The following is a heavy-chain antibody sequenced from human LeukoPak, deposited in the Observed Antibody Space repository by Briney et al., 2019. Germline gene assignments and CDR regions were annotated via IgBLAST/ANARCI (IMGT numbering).Heavy chain of an antibody. CDR1: GYSFTGYC. D-gene: IGHD3-10*01. J-gene: IGHJ6*03. CDR2: INPNSGGT. CDR3: ARAPKSYPYYYYYYYMDV. V-gene: IGHV1-2*06. Sequence: ASVKVSCKASGYSFTGYCMHWVRQAPGQGLEWMGRINPNSGGTNYAQKFQGRVTMTRDTSISTAYMELSRLRSDDTAVYYCARAPKSYPYYYYYYYMDVWGKGTTVTVSS.